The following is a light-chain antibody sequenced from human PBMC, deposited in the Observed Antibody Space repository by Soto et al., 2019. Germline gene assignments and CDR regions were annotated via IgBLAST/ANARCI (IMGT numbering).Light chain of an antibody. CDR3: QQASSFPPS. Sequence: DIPMTQSPSSVSASVGDRVTITCRASHGIGSWLAWYQQKPGKAPNLLIYTASSLQSGVPSRFSGSGSGTDFTLTISSLQPEDFATYYCQQASSFPPSFGGGTKVEIK. J-gene: IGKJ4*01. CDR2: TAS. V-gene: IGKV1-12*01. CDR1: HGIGSW.